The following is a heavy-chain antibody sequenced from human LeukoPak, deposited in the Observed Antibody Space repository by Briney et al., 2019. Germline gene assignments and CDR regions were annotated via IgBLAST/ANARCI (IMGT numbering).Heavy chain of an antibody. J-gene: IGHJ6*03. CDR1: GGSFSGYY. Sequence: SETLSLTCAVYGGSFSGYYWSWIRQPPGKGLEWIGEINHSGSTNYNPSLKSRVTISVDTSKNQFSLKLSSVTAADTAVYCCARGLYSNYYMDVWGKGTTVTVSS. CDR3: ARGLYSNYYMDV. D-gene: IGHD4-11*01. CDR2: INHSGST. V-gene: IGHV4-34*01.